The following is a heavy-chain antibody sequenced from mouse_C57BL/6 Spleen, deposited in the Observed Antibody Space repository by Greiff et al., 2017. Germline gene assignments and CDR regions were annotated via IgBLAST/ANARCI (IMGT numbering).Heavy chain of an antibody. J-gene: IGHJ3*01. D-gene: IGHD2-3*01. Sequence: VQLQQPGAELVKPGASVKLSCKASGYTFTSYWMHWVKQRPGRGLEWIGRIDPKSGGTKYNEKFKSKATLTVDKPSSTAYMQLSSLTSEDSAVYYCARGGEWLLPLAYWGQGTLVTVSA. V-gene: IGHV1-72*01. CDR3: ARGGEWLLPLAY. CDR1: GYTFTSYW. CDR2: IDPKSGGT.